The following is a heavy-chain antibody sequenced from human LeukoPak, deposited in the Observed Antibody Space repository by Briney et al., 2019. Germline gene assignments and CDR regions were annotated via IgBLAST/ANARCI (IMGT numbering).Heavy chain of an antibody. D-gene: IGHD3-10*01. J-gene: IGHJ4*02. V-gene: IGHV3-23*01. CDR2: ISGSGGST. Sequence: GGSLRLSCAASGFSFSSYAMSWVRQAPGKGLEWVSAISGSGGSTYYADSVKGRFTISRDNSKNTLYLQMNSLRAEDTAVYYCAKPDYYGSGSYYNRFDCWGQGTLVTVSS. CDR1: GFSFSSYA. CDR3: AKPDYYGSGSYYNRFDC.